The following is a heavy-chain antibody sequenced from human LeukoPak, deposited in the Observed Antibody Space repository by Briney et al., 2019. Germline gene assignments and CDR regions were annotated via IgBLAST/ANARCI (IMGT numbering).Heavy chain of an antibody. CDR3: ARDGGIAAAGLNWFDP. CDR2: INPNSGGT. V-gene: IGHV1-2*02. CDR1: GYTFTGYY. D-gene: IGHD6-13*01. Sequence: ASVKVSCKASGYTFTGYYMHWVRQAPGQGLEWMGWINPNSGGTNYAQKFQGRVTMTRDTSISTAYMELSRLRSDDTAVYYCARDGGIAAAGLNWFDPWGQGTLVTVS. J-gene: IGHJ5*02.